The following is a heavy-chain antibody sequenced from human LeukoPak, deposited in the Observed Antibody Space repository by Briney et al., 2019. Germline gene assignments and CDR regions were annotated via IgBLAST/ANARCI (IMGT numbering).Heavy chain of an antibody. V-gene: IGHV4-34*01. J-gene: IGHJ5*02. CDR1: GGSFSGYY. CDR3: ARVSPTMVPGDGHNGLDP. D-gene: IGHD3-10*01. CDR2: INHSGST. Sequence: PSETLSLTCAVYGGSFSGYYWSWIRQPPGKGLEWIGEINHSGSTNYNPSLKSRVTISVDTSKNQFSLKLSSVTAADTAVYYFARVSPTMVPGDGHNGLDPWGQGTLVTVSS.